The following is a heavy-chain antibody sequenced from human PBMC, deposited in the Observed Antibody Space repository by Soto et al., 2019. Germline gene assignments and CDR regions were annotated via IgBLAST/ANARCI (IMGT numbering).Heavy chain of an antibody. J-gene: IGHJ4*02. Sequence: QVQLVQSGAEVKKPGASVKVSCKASGYTFTSYGITWVRQAPRQGLEWMGWISTYNGYTDYAQKLQGRVTMTRDTSTSTAYMELRSLRSDDTAVYYCVSGSDFDYWGQGTLVTVSS. V-gene: IGHV1-18*01. CDR3: VSGSDFDY. CDR2: ISTYNGYT. CDR1: GYTFTSYG.